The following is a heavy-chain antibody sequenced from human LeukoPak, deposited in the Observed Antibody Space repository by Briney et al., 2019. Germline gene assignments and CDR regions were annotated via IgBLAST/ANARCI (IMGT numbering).Heavy chain of an antibody. D-gene: IGHD2-2*02. CDR2: ISSGGGYT. CDR3: ATCYTTMARYFDY. CDR1: GFTFSSYV. V-gene: IGHV3-23*01. Sequence: GGSLRLSCAASGFTFSSYVMNWVRQAPGKGLEWVSSISSGGGYTYYADSVKGRFTISRDNSKNTLYLQMNSLRAGDTAVYYCATCYTTMARYFDYWGQGAWSPSPQ. J-gene: IGHJ4*02.